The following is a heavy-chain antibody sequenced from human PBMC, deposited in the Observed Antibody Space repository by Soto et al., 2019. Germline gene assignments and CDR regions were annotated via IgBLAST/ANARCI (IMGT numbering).Heavy chain of an antibody. Sequence: QVLLVQSGAEVKKPGSSVKISCKASGGSFRNSAINWVRQTPGQGLEWLGGFIPVYRTLNYAQKFQGRVTITADESTGTAYMTLSSLASNDTAVYYCATGVIWIGYFTVDSWGQGTRVTVSS. D-gene: IGHD3-3*01. J-gene: IGHJ4*02. V-gene: IGHV1-69*01. CDR2: FIPVYRTL. CDR1: GGSFRNSA. CDR3: ATGVIWIGYFTVDS.